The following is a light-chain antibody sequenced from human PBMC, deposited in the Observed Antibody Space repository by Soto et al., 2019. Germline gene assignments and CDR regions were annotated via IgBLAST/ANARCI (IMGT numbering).Light chain of an antibody. CDR2: DVT. J-gene: IGLJ2*01. V-gene: IGLV2-14*03. CDR1: SSDVGGYNY. CDR3: TSYTRSIPVL. Sequence: QSVLTQPASVSGSPGQSITISCTGTSSDVGGYNYVSWYQQHPGKAPKLMIFDVTNRPSGVSNRFSGSKSGNTASLTISGLQAEDEADYYCTSYTRSIPVLFGGGTKLTVL.